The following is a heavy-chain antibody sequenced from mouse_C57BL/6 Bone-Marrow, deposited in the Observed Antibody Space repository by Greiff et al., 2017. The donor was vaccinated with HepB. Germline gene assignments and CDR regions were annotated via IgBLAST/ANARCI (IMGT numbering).Heavy chain of an antibody. V-gene: IGHV1-64*01. D-gene: IGHD2-4*01. CDR1: GYTFTSYW. CDR3: ASYDYDGHYFDY. CDR2: IHPNSGST. Sequence: QVQLKQPGAELVKPGASVKLSCKASGYTFTSYWMHWVKQRPGQGLEWIGMIHPNSGSTNYNEKFKSKATLTVDKSSSTAYMQLSSLTSEDSAVYYCASYDYDGHYFDYWGQGTTLTVSS. J-gene: IGHJ2*01.